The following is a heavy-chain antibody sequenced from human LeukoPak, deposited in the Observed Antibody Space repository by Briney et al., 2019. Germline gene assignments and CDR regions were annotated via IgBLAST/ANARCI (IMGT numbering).Heavy chain of an antibody. CDR1: GYTFTGYY. V-gene: IGHV1-2*02. CDR2: INPNSGGT. Sequence: ASVKVSCKASGYTFTGYYMHWVRQAPGQGLEWMGWINPNSGGTNYAQKFQGRVTMTRDTSISTAYMELSRLRSDDTAVYYCARWTADCSSTSCYQEVLDYWGQGTLVTVSS. CDR3: ARWTADCSSTSCYQEVLDY. D-gene: IGHD2-2*01. J-gene: IGHJ4*02.